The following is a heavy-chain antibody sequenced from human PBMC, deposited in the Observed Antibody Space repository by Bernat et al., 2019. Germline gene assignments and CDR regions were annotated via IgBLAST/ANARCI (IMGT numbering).Heavy chain of an antibody. J-gene: IGHJ4*02. Sequence: VQLVESGGGLIQPGGSLRLSCAVSGFTVSNDYMSWVRQAPGKGLEWVSVIYSNGDTYYADSVKGRFTISRDNSKNTLYLQMNSLRAEDTAVYYCAKDSGSYYFDYWGQGTLVTVSS. CDR3: AKDSGSYYFDY. CDR1: GFTVSNDY. V-gene: IGHV3-66*03. CDR2: IYSNGDT. D-gene: IGHD1-26*01.